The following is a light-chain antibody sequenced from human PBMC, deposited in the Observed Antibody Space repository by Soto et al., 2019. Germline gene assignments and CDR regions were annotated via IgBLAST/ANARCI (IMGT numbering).Light chain of an antibody. CDR1: QSVSSN. Sequence: IVMTQSSATLSVSPGERATLSCRASQSVSSNLAWYQQKPGQAPRLLIYGASTRATGIPARFSGSGSGTEFTLTISSLQSEDFAIYFCQQYNNWPPDRTFGQGTKVEIK. J-gene: IGKJ1*01. V-gene: IGKV3-15*01. CDR3: QQYNNWPPDRT. CDR2: GAS.